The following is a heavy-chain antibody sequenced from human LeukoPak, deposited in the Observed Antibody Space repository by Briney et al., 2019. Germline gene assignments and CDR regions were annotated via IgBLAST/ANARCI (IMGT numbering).Heavy chain of an antibody. CDR1: GGSISSSSYY. CDR2: IYYSGST. V-gene: IGHV4-39*01. D-gene: IGHD3-22*01. CDR3: ARIPWYYYDSSGSTLTPYFDY. J-gene: IGHJ4*02. Sequence: PSETPSLTCTVSGGSISSSSYYWGWIRQPPGKGLEWIGSIYYSGSTYYNPSLKSRVTISVDTSKNQFSLKLSSVTAADTAVYYCARIPWYYYDSSGSTLTPYFDYWGQGTLVTVSS.